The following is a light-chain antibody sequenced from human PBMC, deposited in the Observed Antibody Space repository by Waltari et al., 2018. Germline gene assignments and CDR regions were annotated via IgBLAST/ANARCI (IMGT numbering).Light chain of an antibody. CDR2: DAS. CDR3: QQYNVLPTIT. J-gene: IGKJ5*01. Sequence: EILMTQSPATLSVSSAGRATLSCRASQSIPSNLSWYLQRPDQPPSLLIVDASPRATGVPARFSGSGSGTEFTLTYRTLQSEDSAVYYCQQYNVLPTITFGQGTRLEIK. V-gene: IGKV3-15*01. CDR1: QSIPSN.